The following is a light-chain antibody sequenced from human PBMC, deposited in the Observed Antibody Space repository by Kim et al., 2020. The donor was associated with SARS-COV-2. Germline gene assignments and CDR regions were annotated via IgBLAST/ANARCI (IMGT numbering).Light chain of an antibody. Sequence: ASVGDTVTITCQASEYISNYLNWYQQKPEKAPKLLIYDASNLETGVPSRFSASGSGTDFTFTIHNLQPEDIATYYCQQYDDLPLTFGPGTRLEIK. CDR1: EYISNY. J-gene: IGKJ5*01. V-gene: IGKV1-33*01. CDR2: DAS. CDR3: QQYDDLPLT.